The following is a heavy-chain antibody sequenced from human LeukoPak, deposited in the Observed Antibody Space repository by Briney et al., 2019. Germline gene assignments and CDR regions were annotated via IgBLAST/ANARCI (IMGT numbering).Heavy chain of an antibody. CDR3: ARGGVYYDSSGYSRADY. Sequence: PSETLSLTCAVYGGSFSGYYWSWIRQPPGKGLEWIGEINHSGSTNYNPSLKSRVTISVDTSKNQFSLKLSSVTAADTAVYYCARGGVYYDSSGYSRADYWGQGTLVTVSS. CDR2: INHSGST. J-gene: IGHJ4*02. V-gene: IGHV4-34*01. D-gene: IGHD3-22*01. CDR1: GGSFSGYY.